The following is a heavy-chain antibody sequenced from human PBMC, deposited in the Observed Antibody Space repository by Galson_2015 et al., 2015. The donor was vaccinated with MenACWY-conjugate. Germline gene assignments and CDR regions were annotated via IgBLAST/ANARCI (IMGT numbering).Heavy chain of an antibody. CDR2: IYYSGST. Sequence: TLSLTCTVSGGSISSSRYYWGWIRQPPGKGLEWIGSIYYSGSTYYNPSLKSRVTISVDTSKNQFSLKLSPVTAADTAVYYCARDKGFGGVIEWGQGTLVTVSS. J-gene: IGHJ4*02. D-gene: IGHD3-16*02. V-gene: IGHV4-39*07. CDR3: ARDKGFGGVIE. CDR1: GGSISSSRYY.